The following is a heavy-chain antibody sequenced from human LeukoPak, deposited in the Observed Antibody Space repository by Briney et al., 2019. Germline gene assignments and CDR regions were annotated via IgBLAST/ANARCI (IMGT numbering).Heavy chain of an antibody. Sequence: GASVKVSCKASGYTFTGYYMHWVRQAPRQGLEWMGRINPNSGGTNYAQKFQGRVTMTRDTSISTAYMELSRLRSDDTAVYYCAREYDSITTILNSWGQGTLVTVSS. CDR1: GYTFTGYY. J-gene: IGHJ4*02. CDR2: INPNSGGT. CDR3: AREYDSITTILNS. V-gene: IGHV1-2*06. D-gene: IGHD3-3*01.